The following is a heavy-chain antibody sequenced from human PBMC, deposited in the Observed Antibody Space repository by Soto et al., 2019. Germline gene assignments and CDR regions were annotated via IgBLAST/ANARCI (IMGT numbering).Heavy chain of an antibody. V-gene: IGHV3-23*01. Sequence: EVQLLESGGGLVQPGGSRRLSCVASGFTFSTTSMSWVRQAPGKGLEWVSSISGSATNTYYADSVKGRFTISRDNSKNTLYLQMNSLRAEDTAVYYCAKDRTPGEYWGQGTLVTVSS. CDR1: GFTFSTTS. CDR2: ISGSATNT. D-gene: IGHD3-16*01. J-gene: IGHJ4*02. CDR3: AKDRTPGEY.